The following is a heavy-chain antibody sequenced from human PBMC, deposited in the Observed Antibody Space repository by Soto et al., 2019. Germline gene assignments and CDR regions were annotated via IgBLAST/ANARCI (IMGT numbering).Heavy chain of an antibody. Sequence: QVQLVESGGGVVQPGRSLRLSCAASGFTFSSYAMHWVRQAPGKGLEWVAVISYDGSNKYYADSVKGRFTISRDNSKNTLYLQMNSLRAEDTAVYYCASAPGYSSSSWGQGTLVTVSS. CDR1: GFTFSSYA. D-gene: IGHD6-13*01. CDR3: ASAPGYSSSS. V-gene: IGHV3-30-3*01. CDR2: ISYDGSNK. J-gene: IGHJ5*02.